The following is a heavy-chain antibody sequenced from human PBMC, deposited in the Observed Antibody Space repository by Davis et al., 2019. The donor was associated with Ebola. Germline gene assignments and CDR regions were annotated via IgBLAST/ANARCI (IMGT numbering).Heavy chain of an antibody. CDR2: IDWDDDK. Sequence: SGPTLVKPTQTFTLTCPFSGFSLSPSGMCVSWIRQPPGKALEWLALIDWDDDKYYNTSLKTRLTISKDASKNQVVLTMTNMDPVDTATYYCARTPLFDVSVVITPYYFDYWGQGTLVTVSS. D-gene: IGHD3-3*01. CDR3: ARTPLFDVSVVITPYYFDY. J-gene: IGHJ4*02. CDR1: GFSLSPSGMC. V-gene: IGHV2-70*01.